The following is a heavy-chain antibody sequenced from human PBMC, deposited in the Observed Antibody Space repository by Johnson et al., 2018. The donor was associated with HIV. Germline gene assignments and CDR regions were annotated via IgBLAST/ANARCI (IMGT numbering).Heavy chain of an antibody. D-gene: IGHD3-3*01. J-gene: IGHJ3*02. CDR3: ASTIFGVAWHAFDI. CDR1: GFTVSSNY. Sequence: EQLVESGGGLVQPGGSLRLSCAASGFTVSSNYVSWVRQAPGKGLEWVSVIYSGGTTYYADSVKGRFTISRDNSKNTVYLQMNSLRVEDTAVYFCASTIFGVAWHAFDIWGQGTMVIVSS. CDR2: IYSGGTT. V-gene: IGHV3-66*01.